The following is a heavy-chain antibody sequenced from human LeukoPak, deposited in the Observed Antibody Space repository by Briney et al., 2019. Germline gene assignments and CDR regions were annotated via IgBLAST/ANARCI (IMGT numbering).Heavy chain of an antibody. J-gene: IGHJ4*02. CDR1: GFTFSSYW. Sequence: PGGSLRLSCAASGFTFSSYWMSWVRQAPGKGLEWVSVIYSGGSTYYADSVKGRFTISRDNSKNTLYLQMNSLRVEDTAVYYCARDRDTAVVDYFDYWGQGTLVTVSS. D-gene: IGHD5-18*01. V-gene: IGHV3-66*01. CDR2: IYSGGST. CDR3: ARDRDTAVVDYFDY.